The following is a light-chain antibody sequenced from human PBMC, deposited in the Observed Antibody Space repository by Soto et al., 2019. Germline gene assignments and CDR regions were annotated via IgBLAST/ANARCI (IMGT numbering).Light chain of an antibody. V-gene: IGLV2-8*01. Sequence: QSVLTQPPSASGSPGQSVTVSCTGTSSDVGGYNYVSWYQQHPGKVPKLMIYEVSKRPSGVPDRFSGSKSGNTASLTVSGLQAEDEADYYCSSYSDINTLLFGGGTKVTVL. CDR3: SSYSDINTLL. J-gene: IGLJ2*01. CDR1: SSDVGGYNY. CDR2: EVS.